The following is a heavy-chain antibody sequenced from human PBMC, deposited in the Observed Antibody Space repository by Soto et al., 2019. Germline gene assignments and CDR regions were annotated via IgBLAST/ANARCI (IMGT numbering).Heavy chain of an antibody. V-gene: IGHV5-51*01. CDR1: GYSFTSYW. CDR3: ARSDTLTGYFDD. J-gene: IGHJ4*02. Sequence: ETLKIACNAFGYSFTSYWIGWVRQMPGKGLVWMGIISPGDSDTRYSPSFQGQVTISADKSINTAYLQWSSLKASDTAMYYCARSDTLTGYFDDWGQGTLVTVSS. CDR2: ISPGDSDT. D-gene: IGHD3-9*01.